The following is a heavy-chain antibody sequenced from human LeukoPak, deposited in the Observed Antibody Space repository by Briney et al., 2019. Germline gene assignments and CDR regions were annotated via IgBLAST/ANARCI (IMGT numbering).Heavy chain of an antibody. Sequence: GGSLRLSCVASGFIFSYYDMDWVRQAPGKGLEWISYISSSRSIMYYADSVLGRFTVSRDNAENTLYLQMNSLRGDDTAVYYCAKDPHNFWTGYFDYWGQGTLVTVSS. V-gene: IGHV3-48*01. CDR1: GFIFSYYD. D-gene: IGHD3/OR15-3a*01. J-gene: IGHJ4*02. CDR3: AKDPHNFWTGYFDY. CDR2: ISSSRSIM.